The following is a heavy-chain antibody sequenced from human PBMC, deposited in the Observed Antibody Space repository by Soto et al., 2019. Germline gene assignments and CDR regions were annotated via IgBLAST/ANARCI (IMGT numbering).Heavy chain of an antibody. J-gene: IGHJ4*02. V-gene: IGHV4-59*01. Sequence: SETLSLTCTVSGGSISSYHWSWIRQPPGKGLEWIGYIYYSGSTNYNPSLKSRVTISVDTPKNQFSLKLSSVTAADTAVYYCARDRGSYYDSSGYPPMPSYLDYWGQGTLVTVSS. CDR1: GGSISSYH. CDR3: ARDRGSYYDSSGYPPMPSYLDY. D-gene: IGHD3-22*01. CDR2: IYYSGST.